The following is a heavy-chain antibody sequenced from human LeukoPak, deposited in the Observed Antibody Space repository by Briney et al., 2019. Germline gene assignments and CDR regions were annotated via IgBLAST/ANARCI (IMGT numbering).Heavy chain of an antibody. D-gene: IGHD3-10*01. Sequence: GESLKISCKGSGYSFTGYWIGWVRQMPGKGLEWMGIIYPGDSDTRYSPSFQGQVTISADKSISTAYLQWSSLKASDTAMYYCARESYGSGSYHRYGMDVWGQGTTVTVSS. CDR1: GYSFTGYW. V-gene: IGHV5-51*01. CDR2: IYPGDSDT. J-gene: IGHJ6*02. CDR3: ARESYGSGSYHRYGMDV.